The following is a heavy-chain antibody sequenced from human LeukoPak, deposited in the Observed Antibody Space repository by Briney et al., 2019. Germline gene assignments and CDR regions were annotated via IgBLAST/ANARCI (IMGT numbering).Heavy chain of an antibody. D-gene: IGHD4-23*01. CDR2: IYTSGST. J-gene: IGHJ5*02. CDR3: ARDSTVESEFDP. V-gene: IGHV4-4*07. Sequence: SETLSLTCTVSGGSISSYYWSWIRQPAGKGLEWIGRIYTSGSTNYNPPLKSRVTMSVDTSKNQFSLKLSSVTAADTAVYYCARDSTVESEFDPWGQGTLVTVSS. CDR1: GGSISSYY.